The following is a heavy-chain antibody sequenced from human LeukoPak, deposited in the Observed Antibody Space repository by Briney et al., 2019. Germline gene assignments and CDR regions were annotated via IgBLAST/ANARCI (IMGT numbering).Heavy chain of an antibody. D-gene: IGHD3-10*01. J-gene: IGHJ6*03. Sequence: PSETLSLTCTVSGGSISSYYWSWIRQPAGKGLEWIGRIYTSGSTNYNPSLKSRVTMSVDTSKNQFSLKLSSVTAADTAVYYCARVRAPRFPHYYYYRDVWGKGTTVTVSS. CDR2: IYTSGST. CDR3: ARVRAPRFPHYYYYRDV. CDR1: GGSISSYY. V-gene: IGHV4-4*07.